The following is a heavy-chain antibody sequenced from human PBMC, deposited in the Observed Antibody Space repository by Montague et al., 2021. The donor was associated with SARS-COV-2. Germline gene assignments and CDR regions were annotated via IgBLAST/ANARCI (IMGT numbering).Heavy chain of an antibody. CDR1: GDSVSSNSAT. D-gene: IGHD3-16*01. CDR3: SSGREGDYYVMDV. Sequence: CAISGDSVSSNSATWNWVRQSPSRGLEWLGRTYYRPKWYNDYALSVRGRVTINPDTSKNQSSLQLNSVTPEDTAIYYCSSGREGDYYVMDVWGQGTTVTVSS. CDR2: TYYRPKWYN. V-gene: IGHV6-1*01. J-gene: IGHJ6*02.